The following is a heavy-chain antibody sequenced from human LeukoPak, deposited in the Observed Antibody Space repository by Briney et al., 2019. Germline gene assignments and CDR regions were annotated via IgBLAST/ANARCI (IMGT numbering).Heavy chain of an antibody. CDR1: GYSFTRYF. CDR2: IIPSDGST. D-gene: IGHD3-3*01. J-gene: IGHJ4*02. CDR3: AREPRFWSGYTPDY. Sequence: ASVKVSCKASGYSFTRYFIHWVRQAPGQGLEWMGIIIPSDGSTSYAQKFQGRVTMTRDTSTSTVYMELSSLRSEDTAVYYCAREPRFWSGYTPDYWGQGTLVTVSS. V-gene: IGHV1-46*01.